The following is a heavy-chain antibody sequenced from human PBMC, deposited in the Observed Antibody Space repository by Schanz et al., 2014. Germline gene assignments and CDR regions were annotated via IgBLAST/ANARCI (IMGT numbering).Heavy chain of an antibody. J-gene: IGHJ4*02. Sequence: VQLVESGGGVVQPGGSLRLSCVASGFTFSSSGMHWVRQAPGKGLEWVANIKQDGIEKYYVDSVKGRFTISRDNAKNSLYLQMNSLTADDTAVYYCARDKGGYYPFDYWGRGTLVTVSS. CDR1: GFTFSSSG. D-gene: IGHD3-3*01. CDR3: ARDKGGYYPFDY. V-gene: IGHV3-7*01. CDR2: IKQDGIEK.